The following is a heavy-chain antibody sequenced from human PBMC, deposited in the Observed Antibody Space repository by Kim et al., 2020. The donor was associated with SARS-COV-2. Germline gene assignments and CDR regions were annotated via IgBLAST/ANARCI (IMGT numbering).Heavy chain of an antibody. Sequence: GGSLRLSCAASGFTFSSYAMHWVRQAPGKGLEWVAVISYDGSNKYYADSVKGRFTISRDNSKNTLYLQMNSLRAEDTAVYYCAREGRKQLWVVFDYWGQGTLVTVSS. CDR3: AREGRKQLWVVFDY. V-gene: IGHV3-30-3*01. CDR2: ISYDGSNK. CDR1: GFTFSSYA. D-gene: IGHD5-18*01. J-gene: IGHJ4*02.